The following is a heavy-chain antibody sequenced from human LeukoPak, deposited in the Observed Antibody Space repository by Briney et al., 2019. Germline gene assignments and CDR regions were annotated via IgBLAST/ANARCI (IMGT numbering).Heavy chain of an antibody. J-gene: IGHJ4*02. CDR1: GFTFSSYA. CDR3: AKTSALGGGGACDY. D-gene: IGHD1-26*01. V-gene: IGHV3-23*01. Sequence: GGSLRLSCAASGFTFSSYAMSWVRQAPGKGLEWVSAISGSGGSTYYADSVKGRFTISRDNSKNTLYLQMSSLRAEDTAVYYCAKTSALGGGGACDYWGQGTLVTVSS. CDR2: ISGSGGST.